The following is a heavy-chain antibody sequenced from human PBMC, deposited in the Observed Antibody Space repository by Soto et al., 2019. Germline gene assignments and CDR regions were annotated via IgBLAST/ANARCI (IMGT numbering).Heavy chain of an antibody. Sequence: ASVKVSCKAAGYTFNAYSMHWVRQAPGQGLEWMGMTNPSGDSTTYAQNFQGRVTMTRDTSTTTVYMELSGLRSEDTAVYYCARVWALDYWGQGPLVTVPS. CDR2: TNPSGDST. V-gene: IGHV1-46*02. J-gene: IGHJ4*02. CDR1: GYTFNAYS. CDR3: ARVWALDY. D-gene: IGHD7-27*01.